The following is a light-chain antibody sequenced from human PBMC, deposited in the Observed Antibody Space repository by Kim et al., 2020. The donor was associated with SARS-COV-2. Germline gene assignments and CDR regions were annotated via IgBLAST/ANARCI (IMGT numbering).Light chain of an antibody. Sequence: SVKITCTLSSGHSSYAIAWHQQQPEKGPRYLMKVNSDGSHNKGDGIPDRFSGSSSGAERYLTISSLQSEDEAEYYCQTWDTDIRVFGGGSKLTVL. CDR3: QTWDTDIRV. V-gene: IGLV4-69*01. CDR2: VNSDGSH. CDR1: SGHSSYA. J-gene: IGLJ3*02.